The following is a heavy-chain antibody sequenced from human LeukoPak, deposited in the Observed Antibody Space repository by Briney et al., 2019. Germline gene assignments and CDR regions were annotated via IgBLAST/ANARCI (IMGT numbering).Heavy chain of an antibody. CDR1: GFTFSSYG. D-gene: IGHD6-13*01. V-gene: IGHV3-30*18. CDR3: AKGGLAAAWFIFDY. J-gene: IGHJ4*02. Sequence: GGSLRLSCAASGFTFSSYGMHWVRQAPGKGLEWVAVISYDGSNKYYADSVKGRFTIPRDNSKNTLYLQMNSLRAEDTAVYYCAKGGLAAAWFIFDYWGQGTLVTVSS. CDR2: ISYDGSNK.